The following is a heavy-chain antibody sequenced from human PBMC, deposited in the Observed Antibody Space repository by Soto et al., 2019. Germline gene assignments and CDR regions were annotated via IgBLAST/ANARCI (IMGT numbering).Heavy chain of an antibody. CDR1: GFTFSDYA. D-gene: IGHD1-26*01. CDR3: AKDARRSGIVGQWVA. CDR2: ISDSGITT. Sequence: VPLMESGGGLIQPGGSLRLSCAASGFTFSDYAMAWVRQVPGKGLEWVSGISDSGITTKYAASVKGRFTISRDNSKNTLFLQMTSLQAADTAVYYCAKDARRSGIVGQWVAWGQGALVTVSS. J-gene: IGHJ5*02. V-gene: IGHV3-23*01.